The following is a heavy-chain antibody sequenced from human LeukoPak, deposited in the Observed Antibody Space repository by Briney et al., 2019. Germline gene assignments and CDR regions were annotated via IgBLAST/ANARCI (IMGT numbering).Heavy chain of an antibody. V-gene: IGHV4-34*01. D-gene: IGHD2-2*01. Sequence: PSETLSLTCAVYGGSFSGYFWTWIRQPPGKGLEWIGEINHSGSTNYNPSLKSRVTISVDTSKNQFSLKLSSVTAADTAVYYCARHSVSVDIVVVPAAIFGDNWYFDLWGRGTLVTVSS. CDR3: ARHSVSVDIVVVPAAIFGDNWYFDL. J-gene: IGHJ2*01. CDR1: GGSFSGYF. CDR2: INHSGST.